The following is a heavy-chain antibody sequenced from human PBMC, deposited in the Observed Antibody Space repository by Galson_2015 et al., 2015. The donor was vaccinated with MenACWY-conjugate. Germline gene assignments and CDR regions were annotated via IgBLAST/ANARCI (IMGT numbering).Heavy chain of an antibody. Sequence: SLRLSCAASGFTFSNYAMSWARQAPGKGLEWVSAITGSGRGTYYADSVKGRFTISRDNSKSTLYLQMNSLRAEDTAVFYCAKDEGHSSNWYVGLDVWGKGTTVTVSS. CDR3: AKDEGHSSNWYVGLDV. CDR2: ITGSGRGT. J-gene: IGHJ6*04. V-gene: IGHV3-23*01. D-gene: IGHD6-13*01. CDR1: GFTFSNYA.